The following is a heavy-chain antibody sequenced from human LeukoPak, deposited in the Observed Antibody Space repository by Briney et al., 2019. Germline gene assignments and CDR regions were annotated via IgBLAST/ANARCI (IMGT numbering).Heavy chain of an antibody. CDR2: ISSSGSSI. V-gene: IGHV3-11*01. CDR1: GFTFSSYW. CDR3: ATWTGIIPY. Sequence: KAGGSLRLSCAASGFTFSSYWMSWNRQAPGKGLEWVSYISSSGSSIYSDSVKGRFTISRDNAKNSLYLQMNSLRAEDTAVYYCATWTGIIPYWGQGTLVTVSS. D-gene: IGHD1-14*01. J-gene: IGHJ4*02.